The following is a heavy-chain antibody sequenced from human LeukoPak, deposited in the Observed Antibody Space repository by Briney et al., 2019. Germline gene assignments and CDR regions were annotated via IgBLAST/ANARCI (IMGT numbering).Heavy chain of an antibody. CDR1: GFTFTIYS. D-gene: IGHD1-14*01. CDR3: ARAGAGSNYYYFMDL. Sequence: GGSLRLSCAASGFTFTIYSMNWVRQAPGKGLEWVSSISSSSGYMNYADSVKGRFTISRDNAKNSLHLQVNSLRAEDTAVYYCARAGAGSNYYYFMDLWGKGTTVTVSS. CDR2: ISSSSGYM. V-gene: IGHV3-21*01. J-gene: IGHJ6*03.